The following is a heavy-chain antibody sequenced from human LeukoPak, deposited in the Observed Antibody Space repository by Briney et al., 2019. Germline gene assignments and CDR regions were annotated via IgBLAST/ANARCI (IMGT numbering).Heavy chain of an antibody. D-gene: IGHD2-21*02. CDR1: GYIFTGHY. CDR3: ARVVYCGGHCSSRYYYGMDV. CDR2: INPYNGDT. J-gene: IGHJ6*02. Sequence: ASVKVSCKASGYIFTGHYMYWVRQAPGQGLEWMGRINPYNGDTKYAQKFQGRVTMTRETSITTAYMELNSLRPDDTAVYYCARVVYCGGHCSSRYYYGMDVWGQGTTVTVSS. V-gene: IGHV1-2*06.